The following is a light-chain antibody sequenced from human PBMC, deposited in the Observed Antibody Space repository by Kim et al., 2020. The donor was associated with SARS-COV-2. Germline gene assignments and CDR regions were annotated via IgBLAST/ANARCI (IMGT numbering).Light chain of an antibody. V-gene: IGKV4-1*01. CDR2: SAS. Sequence: DIVMTQSPDSLALSLGERATINCKSSQSVLYSPDNRNCLAWYQHKPGQPPKLLIYSASTRESGVPDRFTGSGSVTDFTLTISSLQAEDVAVYYCQQYLGSPPYTFGQGTKLEIK. CDR3: QQYLGSPPYT. J-gene: IGKJ2*01. CDR1: QSVLYSPDNRNC.